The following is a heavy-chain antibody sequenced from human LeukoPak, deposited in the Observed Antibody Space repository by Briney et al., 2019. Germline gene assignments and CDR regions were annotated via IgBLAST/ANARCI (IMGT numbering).Heavy chain of an antibody. Sequence: SETLSLTCSVSGGSISNTNYYWGWIRQPPGEGLEWIGSIYYSGSTYYNPSLKSRVTISVDTSKNQFSLKLSSVTAADTAVYYCARDSNGLLYQGHAFDIWGQGTMVTVSS. D-gene: IGHD2-15*01. CDR2: IYYSGST. CDR3: ARDSNGLLYQGHAFDI. V-gene: IGHV4-39*07. CDR1: GGSISNTNYY. J-gene: IGHJ3*02.